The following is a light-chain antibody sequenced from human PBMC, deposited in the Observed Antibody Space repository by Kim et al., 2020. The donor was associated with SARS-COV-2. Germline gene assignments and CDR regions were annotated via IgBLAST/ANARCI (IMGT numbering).Light chain of an antibody. Sequence: QAVVTQEPSLTVSPGGTVTLTCGSSAVPVTSGHYPYWFQQKPGQAPRTLIYDINNRNAWTPARFSGSLPGGKAALTLSGAQPEDEADYFCLLTYSGIRLFGGGTQLTVL. J-gene: IGLJ2*01. CDR1: AVPVTSGHY. CDR2: DIN. V-gene: IGLV7-46*01. CDR3: LLTYSGIRL.